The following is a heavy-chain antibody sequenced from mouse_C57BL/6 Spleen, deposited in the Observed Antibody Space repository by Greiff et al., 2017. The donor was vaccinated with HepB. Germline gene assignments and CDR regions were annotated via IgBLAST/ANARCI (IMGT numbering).Heavy chain of an antibody. CDR1: GYAFSSSW. V-gene: IGHV1-82*01. CDR2: IYPGDGDT. Sequence: QVQLKESGPELVKPGASVKISCKASGYAFSSSWMNWVKQRPGKGLEWIGRIYPGDGDTNYNGKFKGKATLTADKSSSTAYMQLSSLTSEDSAVYFCARIGTAYFDVWGTGTTVTVSS. D-gene: IGHD4-1*01. J-gene: IGHJ1*03. CDR3: ARIGTAYFDV.